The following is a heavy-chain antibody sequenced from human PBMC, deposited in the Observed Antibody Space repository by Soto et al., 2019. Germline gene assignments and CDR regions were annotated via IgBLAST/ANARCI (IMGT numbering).Heavy chain of an antibody. Sequence: QVQLVESGGGVVQPGRSLRLSCAGSGFTFSDYAMHWVRQAPGSGPEWLALISFNGINTYYADSVKGRFTISRDNSKNTLFLQMNTLRAEDTAVYYCARDVSGFEYFDFWGQGTLVTVSS. D-gene: IGHD3-9*01. CDR1: GFTFSDYA. V-gene: IGHV3-30-3*01. J-gene: IGHJ4*02. CDR3: ARDVSGFEYFDF. CDR2: ISFNGINT.